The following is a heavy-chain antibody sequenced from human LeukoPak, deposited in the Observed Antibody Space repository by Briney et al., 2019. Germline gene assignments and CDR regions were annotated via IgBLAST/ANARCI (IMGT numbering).Heavy chain of an antibody. CDR1: GVSISNYY. CDR3: ARDREQQLVPLYYYYYMDV. V-gene: IGHV4-4*07. Sequence: SETLSLTCTVSGVSISNYYWSWIRQPAGKGLEWVGRIFTSGSTNYNPSLKSRVTMSVDTSKNQFSLKLSSVTAADTAVYYCARDREQQLVPLYYYYYMDVWGKGTTVTVSS. J-gene: IGHJ6*03. D-gene: IGHD6-13*01. CDR2: IFTSGST.